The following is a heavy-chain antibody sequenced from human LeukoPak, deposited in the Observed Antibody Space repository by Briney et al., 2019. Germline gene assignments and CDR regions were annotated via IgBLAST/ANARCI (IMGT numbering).Heavy chain of an antibody. CDR3: ARDRSFYDILTGYYTHNWFDP. V-gene: IGHV3-11*05. CDR2: ISDSGSYT. J-gene: IGHJ5*02. CDR1: GFTFSDYY. D-gene: IGHD3-9*01. Sequence: NPGGSLRLSCAASGFTFSDYYMTWIRQAPGKGLEWVSYISDSGSYTNYADSVKGRFTISRDNAKNSLFLQMTSLRADDTAVYYCARDRSFYDILTGYYTHNWFDPWGQGTLVTVSS.